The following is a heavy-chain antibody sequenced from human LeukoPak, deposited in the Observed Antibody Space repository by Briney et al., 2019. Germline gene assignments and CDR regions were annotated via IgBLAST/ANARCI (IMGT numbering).Heavy chain of an antibody. Sequence: GGSLRLSCAASGFTFSSYSMNWVRQAPGKGLEWVSSISSSSSYIYYADSVRGRFTISRDNAKNSLYIQMNSLRDEDTAVFYCARANSWGFDYWGQGTLVTVSS. J-gene: IGHJ4*02. CDR2: ISSSSSYI. D-gene: IGHD3-16*01. V-gene: IGHV3-21*01. CDR1: GFTFSSYS. CDR3: ARANSWGFDY.